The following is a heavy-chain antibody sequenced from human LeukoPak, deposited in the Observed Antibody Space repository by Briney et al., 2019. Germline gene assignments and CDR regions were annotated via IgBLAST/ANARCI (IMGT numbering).Heavy chain of an antibody. J-gene: IGHJ3*02. D-gene: IGHD3-9*01. CDR1: GYTFTSYG. V-gene: IGHV1-18*01. CDR2: ISAYNGNT. Sequence: GASVKVSCKASGYTFTSYGISWVRQAPGQGLEWMGWISAYNGNTNYAQKLQGRVTMTTDTSTSTAYMELRSLRSGDTAVYYCARVNIYDILTGYALDAFDIWGQGTMVTVSS. CDR3: ARVNIYDILTGYALDAFDI.